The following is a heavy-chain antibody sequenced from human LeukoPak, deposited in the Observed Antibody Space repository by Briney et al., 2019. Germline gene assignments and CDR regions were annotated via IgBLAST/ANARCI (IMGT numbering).Heavy chain of an antibody. CDR2: IYYSGST. D-gene: IGHD6-19*01. CDR3: AREYPNSSAWSSDY. V-gene: IGHV4-59*12. J-gene: IGHJ4*02. CDR1: GGSISSYY. Sequence: SETLSLTCTVSGGSISSYYWSWIRQPPGKGLEWIGYIYYSGSTNYNPSLKSRVTISVDTPKNQFSLKLSSVTAADTALYYCAREYPNSSAWSSDYWGQGTLVTVSS.